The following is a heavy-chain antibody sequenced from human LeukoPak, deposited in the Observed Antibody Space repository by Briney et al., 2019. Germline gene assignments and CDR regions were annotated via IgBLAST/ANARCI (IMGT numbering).Heavy chain of an antibody. CDR1: GGSFSGYY. CDR2: INHSGST. D-gene: IGHD3-22*01. Sequence: SSETLSLTCAVYGGSFSGYYWSWIRQPPGKGLEWIGEINHSGSTNYNPSLKSRVTISVDTSKSQFSLKLSSVTAADTAVYYCARRVRPRSGYYRGTVDYWGQGTLVTVSS. CDR3: ARRVRPRSGYYRGTVDY. V-gene: IGHV4-34*01. J-gene: IGHJ4*02.